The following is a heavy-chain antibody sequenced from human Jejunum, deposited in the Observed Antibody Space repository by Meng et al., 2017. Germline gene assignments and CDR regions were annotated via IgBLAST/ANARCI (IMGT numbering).Heavy chain of an antibody. CDR2: IYYSGST. J-gene: IGHJ4*02. CDR3: ARGGFFEAAAANLIDS. D-gene: IGHD6-13*01. CDR1: GGSVSSGNYY. Sequence: QGERQESGPGLVRPSETLSPPCTCSGGSVSSGNYYWSWIRQPPGKGLEWIGYIYYSGSTNYNPSLKSRVTISVDTSKNQFSLKLSSVTAADTAVYYCARGGFFEAAAANLIDSWGQGTLVTVSS. V-gene: IGHV4-61*01.